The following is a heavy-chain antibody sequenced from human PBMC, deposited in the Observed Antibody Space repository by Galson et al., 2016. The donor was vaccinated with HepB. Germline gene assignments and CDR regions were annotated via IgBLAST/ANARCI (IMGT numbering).Heavy chain of an antibody. CDR1: GFTVSSNY. CDR2: IYSGGTT. J-gene: IGHJ4*02. CDR3: GRGSLGLRFFDY. D-gene: IGHD3-3*01. V-gene: IGHV3-66*01. Sequence: SLRLSCAASGFTVSSNYMSWVRQAPGKGLEWVSVIYSGGTTYSADLVKGRFTISRDNAKNTLYLQMNSLRAEDTAVYYCGRGSLGLRFFDYWGQGTLVTVSS.